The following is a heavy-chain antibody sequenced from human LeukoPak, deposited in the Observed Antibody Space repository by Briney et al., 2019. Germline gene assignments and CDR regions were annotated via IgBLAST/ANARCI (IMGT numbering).Heavy chain of an antibody. D-gene: IGHD3-10*01. V-gene: IGHV1-2*02. CDR2: INPNSGGT. J-gene: IGHJ3*02. CDR3: ARDLYYYGSGSYYDTFDI. Sequence: GASVKVSCKASGYTFTGYYMHWVRQAPGQGLEWMGWINPNSGGTNYAQKLQGRVTVTTDTSTSTVYMELRSLRSDDTAVYYCARDLYYYGSGSYYDTFDIWGQGTTVTVSS. CDR1: GYTFTGYY.